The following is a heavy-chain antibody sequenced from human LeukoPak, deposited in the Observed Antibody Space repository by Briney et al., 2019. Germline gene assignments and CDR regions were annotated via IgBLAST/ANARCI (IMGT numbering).Heavy chain of an antibody. CDR1: GFTFSDSW. V-gene: IGHV3-7*05. CDR3: ARWNNDWEFDY. J-gene: IGHJ4*02. D-gene: IGHD1/OR15-1a*01. CDR2: IKEDGTDQ. Sequence: GGSLRLSCAASGFTFSDSWMTWVRQAPGKGVEWVAHIKEDGTDQYYVHSVKGRFTISRDNAKNSLSLQMNSLRAEDTAVYYCARWNNDWEFDYWGQGTLVSVSS.